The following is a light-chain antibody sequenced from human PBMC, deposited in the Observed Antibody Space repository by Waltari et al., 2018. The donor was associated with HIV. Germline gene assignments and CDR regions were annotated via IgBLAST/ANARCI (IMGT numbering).Light chain of an antibody. J-gene: IGLJ3*02. Sequence: SYELTQPPSLSVSPGQTARITCSGDALPKQYAYWFQQKPGQAPVMLIYKDNERPSGIPERFSGSNSGTTVTLTISGVQSEDEADYYCQSADSSRSYWVFGGGTKLTVL. CDR2: KDN. CDR3: QSADSSRSYWV. V-gene: IGLV3-25*03. CDR1: ALPKQY.